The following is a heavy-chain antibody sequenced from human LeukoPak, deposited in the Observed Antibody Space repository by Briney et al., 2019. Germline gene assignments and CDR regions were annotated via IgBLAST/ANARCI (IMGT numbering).Heavy chain of an antibody. CDR3: ARDLTSSRSRGAFDI. CDR1: GFTFSNYA. Sequence: PGGSLRLSCAVSGFTFSNYAMSWVRQAPGKGLEWVSAISGSGDNTYYADSVKGRFTVSRDNSKNTLYVQMKSLRAEDTAVYYCARDLTSSRSRGAFDIWGQGTMVTVSS. CDR2: ISGSGDNT. V-gene: IGHV3-23*01. J-gene: IGHJ3*02. D-gene: IGHD6-13*01.